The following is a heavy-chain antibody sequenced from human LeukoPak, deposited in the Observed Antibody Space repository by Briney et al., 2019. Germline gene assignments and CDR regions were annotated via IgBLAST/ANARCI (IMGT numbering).Heavy chain of an antibody. J-gene: IGHJ4*02. D-gene: IGHD2-2*02. CDR1: GDSISSNSYS. Sequence: SETLSLTCTVSGDSISSNSYSWGWLRQPPGKGLEWIGSISYSASTHYNPSLKSRVTISADTSKNQFSLKLSSVTAADTAVYYCARPYTTSTYYFDYWGQGTLVTVSS. V-gene: IGHV4-39*01. CDR2: ISYSAST. CDR3: ARPYTTSTYYFDY.